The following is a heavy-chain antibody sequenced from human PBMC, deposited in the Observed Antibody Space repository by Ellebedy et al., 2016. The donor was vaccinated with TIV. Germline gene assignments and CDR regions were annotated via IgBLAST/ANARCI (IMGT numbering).Heavy chain of an antibody. J-gene: IGHJ4*02. V-gene: IGHV3-53*01. D-gene: IGHD2-21*02. Sequence: GESLKISCAVSGFNVSGHSMTWVRQAPGRGLEWVSLIYSAGITYYADSVKGRFTISRDNSKNTLYLQMNSLRVEDTAVYNGVVTGWRGGTIVPFTYWGQGSLVTVSS. CDR1: GFNVSGHS. CDR2: IYSAGIT. CDR3: VVTGWRGGTIVPFTY.